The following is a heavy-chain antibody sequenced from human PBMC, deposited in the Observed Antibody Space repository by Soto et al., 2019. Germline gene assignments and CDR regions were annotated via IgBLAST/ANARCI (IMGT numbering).Heavy chain of an antibody. CDR1: GFTFSDYA. J-gene: IGHJ4*02. D-gene: IGHD6-19*01. CDR2: VSHDGRNT. Sequence: PGGSLRLSCAASGFTFSDYAMHWVRQAPGKGLEWVAVVSHDGRNTHYADSVKGRFTFSRDSSKNTVSLEMTSLRAEDTAVYYCAKGGRQWLVTSDFNYWGQGALVTVSS. V-gene: IGHV3-30*18. CDR3: AKGGRQWLVTSDFNY.